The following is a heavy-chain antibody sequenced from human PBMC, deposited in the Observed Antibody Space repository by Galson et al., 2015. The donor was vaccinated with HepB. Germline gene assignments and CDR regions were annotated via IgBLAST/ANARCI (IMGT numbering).Heavy chain of an antibody. CDR1: GFTFSDYY. D-gene: IGHD5-12*01. J-gene: IGHJ4*02. CDR3: ARSRLTWISSDFDY. CDR2: ISSSGSTI. V-gene: IGHV3-11*01. Sequence: SLRLSCAASGFTFSDYYMSWIRQAPGKGLEWVSYISSSGSTIYYADSVKGRFTISRDNAKNSLYLQMNSLRAEDTAVYYCARSRLTWISSDFDYWGQGTLVTVSS.